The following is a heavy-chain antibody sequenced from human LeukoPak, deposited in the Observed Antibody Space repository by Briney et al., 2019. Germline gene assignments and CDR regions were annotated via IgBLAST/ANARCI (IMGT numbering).Heavy chain of an antibody. CDR2: INHSGST. J-gene: IGHJ4*02. V-gene: IGHV4-34*01. CDR1: GGSFSGCY. Sequence: SETLSLTCAVYGGSFSGCYWSWIRQPPGKGLEWIGEINHSGSTNYNPSLKSRVTISVDTSKNQFSLKLSSVTAADTAVYYCARGYWGSGYWGQGTLVTVSS. CDR3: ARGYWGSGY. D-gene: IGHD7-27*01.